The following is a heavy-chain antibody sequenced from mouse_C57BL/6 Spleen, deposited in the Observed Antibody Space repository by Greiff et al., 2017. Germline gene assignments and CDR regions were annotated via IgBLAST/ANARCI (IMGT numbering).Heavy chain of an antibody. J-gene: IGHJ2*01. V-gene: IGHV5-17*01. CDR1: GYTFSDYG. CDR2: ISSGSSTN. D-gene: IGHD2-5*01. CDR3: ATAYDSIFFGY. Sequence: EVLLLESGAGLVKPGGSLKLSCAASGYTFSDYGMHWVSQAPEQGLEWVAYISSGSSTNYYADTVKGRFTISIDNAKNTRFLQMTSLRAEDTAMYFCATAYDSIFFGYWGQGTTLTVSS.